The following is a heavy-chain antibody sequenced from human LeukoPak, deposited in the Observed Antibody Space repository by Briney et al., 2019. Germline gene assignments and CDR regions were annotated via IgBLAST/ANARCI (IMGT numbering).Heavy chain of an antibody. D-gene: IGHD3-3*01. V-gene: IGHV1-69*05. J-gene: IGHJ6*03. Sequence: SVKVSCKASGGTFSSYTISWVRQAPGQGLEWVGRIIPIFGTPNYAQKFQGRVTITTDESTSTAYMELSSLRSEDTAVYYCARGNDFFYYYYMDVWGKGTTVTVSS. CDR1: GGTFSSYT. CDR2: IIPIFGTP. CDR3: ARGNDFFYYYYMDV.